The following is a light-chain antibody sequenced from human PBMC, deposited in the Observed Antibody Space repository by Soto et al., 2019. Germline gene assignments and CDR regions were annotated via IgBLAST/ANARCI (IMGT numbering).Light chain of an antibody. CDR1: QSVDNNY. V-gene: IGKV3-20*01. CDR3: LQYGSSPRT. CDR2: GAS. Sequence: EIVLTQSPGTLSLTRGERATLSCRASQSVDNNYLAWYQQKPGQAPRLLIYGASSRATSIPDRLSGSGSATDFTLTISRLEPEDFAVYYCLQYGSSPRTFGQGTKVEIK. J-gene: IGKJ1*01.